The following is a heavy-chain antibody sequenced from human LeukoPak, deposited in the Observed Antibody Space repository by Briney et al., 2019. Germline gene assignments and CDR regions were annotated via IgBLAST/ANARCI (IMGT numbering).Heavy chain of an antibody. D-gene: IGHD3-16*01. CDR1: GYTLTELS. CDR3: ARALGYYYMDV. V-gene: IGHV1-46*01. J-gene: IGHJ6*03. CDR2: INPSGGST. Sequence: ASVKVSCKVSGYTLTELSMHWVRQAPGQGLEWMGKINPSGGSTSYAQKFQGRVTMTRDTSTSTVYMELSSLRSEDTAVYYCARALGYYYMDVWGKGTTVTVSS.